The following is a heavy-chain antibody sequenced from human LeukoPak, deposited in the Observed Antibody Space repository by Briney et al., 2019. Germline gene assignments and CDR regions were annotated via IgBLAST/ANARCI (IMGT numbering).Heavy chain of an antibody. V-gene: IGHV3-21*01. J-gene: IGHJ4*02. CDR2: ISSSSSYI. CDR1: GFTFSSYS. Sequence: GGSLRLSCAASGFTFSSYSMNWVRQAPGKGLEWVSSISSSSSYIYYADSVKGRFTISRDNAKNSLYLQMNSLRAEDTAVYYCARGSMDQPFDYWGQGTLVTVSS. D-gene: IGHD2/OR15-2a*01. CDR3: ARGSMDQPFDY.